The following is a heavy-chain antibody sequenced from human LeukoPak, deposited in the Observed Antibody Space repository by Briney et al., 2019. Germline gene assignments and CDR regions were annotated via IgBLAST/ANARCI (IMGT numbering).Heavy chain of an antibody. Sequence: GGSLRLSCAASGFTFSSYAMHWVRQAPGKGLEWVAVISYDGSNKYYADSVKGRFTISRDNSKNTLYLQMNSLRAEDTAVYFCAKHVIDARVADQWGQGTLVTVSS. CDR2: ISYDGSNK. D-gene: IGHD3-16*02. V-gene: IGHV3-30-3*02. CDR1: GFTFSSYA. CDR3: AKHVIDARVADQ. J-gene: IGHJ4*02.